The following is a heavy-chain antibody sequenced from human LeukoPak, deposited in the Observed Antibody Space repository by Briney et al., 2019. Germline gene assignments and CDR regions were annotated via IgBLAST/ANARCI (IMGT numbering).Heavy chain of an antibody. CDR3: ARQYGDYLYYFDY. D-gene: IGHD4-17*01. CDR1: GGSISSYY. V-gene: IGHV4-59*08. J-gene: IGHJ4*02. CDR2: IYYSGST. Sequence: PSETLSLTCTVSGGSISSYYWSWIRQPPGKGLEWIGYIYYSGSTNYNPSLKSRVTISVDTSKNQFSLQLSSVTAADTAVYYCARQYGDYLYYFDYWGQGTLVTVSS.